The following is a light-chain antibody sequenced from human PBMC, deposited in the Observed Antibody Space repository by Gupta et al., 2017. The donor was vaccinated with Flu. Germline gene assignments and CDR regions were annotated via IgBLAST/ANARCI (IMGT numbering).Light chain of an antibody. Sequence: SYVLTQPPSVSVAPGQTARITCGGNNIGSKSVNWYQQKPGQAPVLVVYDDSDRHSGIPARVYGANSGNTATLTISSVDAGDEADYYCQVWESRSDNQWVFGGGTKLTVL. CDR1: NIGSKS. V-gene: IGLV3-21*02. J-gene: IGLJ2*01. CDR3: QVWESRSDNQWV. CDR2: DDS.